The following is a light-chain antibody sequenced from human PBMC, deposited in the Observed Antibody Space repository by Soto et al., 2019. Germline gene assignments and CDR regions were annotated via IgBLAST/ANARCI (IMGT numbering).Light chain of an antibody. J-gene: IGLJ1*01. V-gene: IGLV2-14*01. CDR3: SSFAGSNNFPYV. CDR1: SSDIGGYIY. CDR2: EVS. Sequence: QSALTQPASVSASPGQSITISCTGTSSDIGGYIYVSWYQHHPGKAPRLMIYEVSSRPSGVSNRFSGSKSGNTASLTISGLQAEDEAQYYCSSFAGSNNFPYVFGTGTKVTVL.